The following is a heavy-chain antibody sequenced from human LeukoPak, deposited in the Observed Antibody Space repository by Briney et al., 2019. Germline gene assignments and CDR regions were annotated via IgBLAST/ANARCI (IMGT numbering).Heavy chain of an antibody. V-gene: IGHV1-46*01. D-gene: IGHD3-10*01. CDR1: GYTFTSYY. J-gene: IGHJ6*04. CDR3: ARVRAYYYGSGRYGMDV. CDR2: INPSGGST. Sequence: ASVKVSCKASGYTFTSYYMHWVRQAPGQGLEWMGIINPSGGSTSYAQKFQGRVTMTRDTSTSTVYMELSSLRSEETAVYYCARVRAYYYGSGRYGMDVWGKGTTVTVTS.